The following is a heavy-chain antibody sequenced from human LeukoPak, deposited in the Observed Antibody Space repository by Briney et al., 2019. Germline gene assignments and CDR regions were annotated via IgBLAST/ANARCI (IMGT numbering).Heavy chain of an antibody. J-gene: IGHJ5*02. CDR2: IIPILGIA. CDR3: ASQYCSGGSCYSANWFDP. V-gene: IGHV1-69*04. D-gene: IGHD2-15*01. CDR1: GGTFSSYA. Sequence: SVKVSCKASGGTFSSYAISWVRQAPGQGLEWMGRIIPILGIANYAQKFQGRVTITADKSTSTAYMELSSLRSEDTAVYYCASQYCSGGSCYSANWFDPWGQGTLVTVSS.